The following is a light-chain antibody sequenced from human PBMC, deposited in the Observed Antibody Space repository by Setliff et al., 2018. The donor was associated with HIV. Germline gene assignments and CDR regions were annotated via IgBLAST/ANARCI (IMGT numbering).Light chain of an antibody. CDR2: RNN. V-gene: IGLV1-47*01. CDR3: AAWDDSLSAREV. CDR1: RSNIGSNY. J-gene: IGLJ2*01. Sequence: QSALTQPPSASGTPGQRVTISCSGSRSNIGSNYVYWYQQLPGTAPKLLIYRNNQRPSGVPDRFSGFRSGNTASLAISGLRSEDEADYYCAAWDDSLSAREVFGGGTQLTVL.